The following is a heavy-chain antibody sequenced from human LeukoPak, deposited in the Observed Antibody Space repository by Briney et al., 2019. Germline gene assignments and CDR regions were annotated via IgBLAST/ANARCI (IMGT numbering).Heavy chain of an antibody. V-gene: IGHV4-39*01. Sequence: RTSETLSLTCSVSGGSINSSTYYWGWIRQPPGKGLEWIGSIYYSGNIYYNPPLKSRITISVDTSKNQFSLKLNSVTAADTAVYYCARGTETTFEGGPYRRYNWFDPWGQGTLVTVSS. J-gene: IGHJ5*02. CDR3: ARGTETTFEGGPYRRYNWFDP. CDR1: GGSINSSTYY. CDR2: IYYSGNI. D-gene: IGHD4-17*01.